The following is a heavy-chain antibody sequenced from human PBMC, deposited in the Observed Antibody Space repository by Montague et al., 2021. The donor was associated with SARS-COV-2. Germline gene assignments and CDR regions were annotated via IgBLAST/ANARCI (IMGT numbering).Heavy chain of an antibody. J-gene: IGHJ4*02. D-gene: IGHD1-14*01. CDR3: TQERGPGRTTWHYFDY. CDR1: GGSVSSNIAA. CDR2: AYYRSKWYN. Sequence: CAISGGSVSSNIAAWNWIRQSPSRGLGWLGRAYYRSKWYNDYAVSVRSRITISPDTSKNQFSLQLNSVTPEDTAVYYCTQERGPGRTTWHYFDYWGQGTLVTVSS. V-gene: IGHV6-1*01.